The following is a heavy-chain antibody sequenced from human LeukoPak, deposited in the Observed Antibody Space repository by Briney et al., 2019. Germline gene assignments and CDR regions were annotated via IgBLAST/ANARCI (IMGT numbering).Heavy chain of an antibody. CDR2: ISSSGSTI. CDR3: GRAQYYYDSSGYYETGYFDY. CDR1: GFTFSDYY. J-gene: IGHJ4*02. D-gene: IGHD3-22*01. Sequence: GGSLRLSCAASGFTFSDYYMSWIRQAPGKGLEWVSYISSSGSTIYYADSVKGRFTISRDNAKNSLYLQMNSLRAEDTAVYYCGRAQYYYDSSGYYETGYFDYWGQGTLVTVSS. V-gene: IGHV3-11*01.